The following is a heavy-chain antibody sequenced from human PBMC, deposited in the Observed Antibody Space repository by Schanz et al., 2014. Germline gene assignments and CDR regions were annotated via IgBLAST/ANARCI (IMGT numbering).Heavy chain of an antibody. Sequence: EVQLVESGGGLVQPGGSLRLSCAASGFTFSTSAMSWVRQVPGKGLEWVSGFDAHDGRAYYADSAKGRFTISRDNSKSTLYVEMNSLRVEDTAVYYCAKTLFPGGTQAFGNWGRGTLVTVSS. J-gene: IGHJ4*02. CDR2: FDAHDGRA. CDR1: GFTFSTSA. CDR3: AKTLFPGGTQAFGN. V-gene: IGHV3-23*04. D-gene: IGHD2-8*02.